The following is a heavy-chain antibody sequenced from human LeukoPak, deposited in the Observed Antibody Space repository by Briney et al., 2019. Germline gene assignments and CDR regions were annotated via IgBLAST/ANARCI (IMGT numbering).Heavy chain of an antibody. Sequence: SETLSLTCTVSGPSINTYYWSWIRQPPGKGLEWLGYVYFSGSTNYNPSLNSRVTISVDTSKNQFSLRLSSVTAADTAVYYCARVGLTVPCGRDCFANYFDYWGQGTLVTVSS. CDR3: ARVGLTVPCGRDCFANYFDY. V-gene: IGHV4-59*01. CDR1: GPSINTYY. J-gene: IGHJ4*02. CDR2: VYFSGST. D-gene: IGHD2-21*02.